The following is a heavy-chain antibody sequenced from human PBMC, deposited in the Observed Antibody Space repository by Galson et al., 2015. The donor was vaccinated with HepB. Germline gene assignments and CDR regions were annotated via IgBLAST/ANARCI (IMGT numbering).Heavy chain of an antibody. Sequence: SLRLSCAASGFTFAAYAMTWVRQAPGKGLEWVSSINNNGAYTAYADSVQGRFTISRDNSKNTLYVQMNSLRAEDTAVYYCAKQIGICGRGSCYFDYWGQGTLATVSS. V-gene: IGHV3-23*01. CDR2: INNNGAYT. CDR3: AKQIGICGRGSCYFDY. D-gene: IGHD2-15*01. CDR1: GFTFAAYA. J-gene: IGHJ4*02.